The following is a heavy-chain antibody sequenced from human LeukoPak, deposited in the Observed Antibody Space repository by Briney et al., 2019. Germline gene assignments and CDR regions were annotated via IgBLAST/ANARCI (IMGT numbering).Heavy chain of an antibody. Sequence: AGGSLRLPCAASGFTFSSYAMHWVRQAPGKGLEWVAVISYDGSNKYYADSVKGRFTISRDNSKNTLYLQMNSLRAEDTAVYYCAKTQPRYDSSGYYGSFDYWGQGTLVTVSS. CDR3: AKTQPRYDSSGYYGSFDY. V-gene: IGHV3-30-3*02. D-gene: IGHD3-22*01. J-gene: IGHJ4*02. CDR2: ISYDGSNK. CDR1: GFTFSSYA.